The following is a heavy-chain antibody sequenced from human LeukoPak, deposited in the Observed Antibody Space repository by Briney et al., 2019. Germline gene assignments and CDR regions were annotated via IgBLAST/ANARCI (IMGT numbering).Heavy chain of an antibody. CDR1: GYTFTSYY. CDR2: INPSGGST. Sequence: GASVKVSCKASGYTFTSYYMHWVRQAPGQGLEWMGIINPSGGSTSYAQKFQGRVTMTRDTSTSTVYMELSSLRSEDTAVYYCARERLETYYYDSSGPYDAFDIWGQGTMVTVSS. J-gene: IGHJ3*02. V-gene: IGHV1-46*01. D-gene: IGHD3-22*01. CDR3: ARERLETYYYDSSGPYDAFDI.